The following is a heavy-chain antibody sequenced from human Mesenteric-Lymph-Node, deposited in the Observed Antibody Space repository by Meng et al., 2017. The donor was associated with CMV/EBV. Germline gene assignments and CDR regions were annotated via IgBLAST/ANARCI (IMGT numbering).Heavy chain of an antibody. V-gene: IGHV3-74*01. J-gene: IGHJ4*02. CDR3: TRYGVLSAADTDY. Sequence: CRFTYYCSCVRWVPEVPGKGLVCVYHISSADNNTCYTGSVSVPFTISKDHATNTLYLQITSLRAKDAAVCYCTRYGVLSAADTDYWGQGTLVTVSS. CDR2: ISSADNNT. D-gene: IGHD6-25*01. CDR1: RFTYYCSC.